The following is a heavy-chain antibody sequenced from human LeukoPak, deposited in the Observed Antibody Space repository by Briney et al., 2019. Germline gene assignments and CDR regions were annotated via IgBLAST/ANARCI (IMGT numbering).Heavy chain of an antibody. J-gene: IGHJ4*02. CDR3: ARRAGGYSHPYDY. Sequence: GGSLRLSCAVSGFTVSGNYMSWVRQAPGKWLEWVSLIYSGGTTYYADSVKGRFTISRDNSKNTLYLQMNSLRAEDTAVYYCARRAGGYSHPYDYWGQGILVTVSS. CDR1: GFTVSGNY. CDR2: IYSGGTT. D-gene: IGHD4-23*01. V-gene: IGHV3-53*01.